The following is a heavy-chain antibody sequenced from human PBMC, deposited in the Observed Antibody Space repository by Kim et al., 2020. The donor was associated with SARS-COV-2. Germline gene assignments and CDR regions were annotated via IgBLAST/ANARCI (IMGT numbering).Heavy chain of an antibody. J-gene: IGHJ4*02. CDR3: ARWISYYGSGSYRGYYFDY. CDR2: IYSGGST. CDR1: GFTVSSNY. D-gene: IGHD3-10*01. Sequence: GGSLRLSCAASGFTVSSNYMSWVRQAPGKGLEWVSVIYSGGSTYYADSVKGRFTISRHNSKNTLYLQMNSLRAEDTAVYYCARWISYYGSGSYRGYYFDYWGQGTLVTVSS. V-gene: IGHV3-53*04.